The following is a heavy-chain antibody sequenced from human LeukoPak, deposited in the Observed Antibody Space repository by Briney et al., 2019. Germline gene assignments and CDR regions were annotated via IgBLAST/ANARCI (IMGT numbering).Heavy chain of an antibody. Sequence: PGGSLRLSCAASGFTFSSYSMNWARQAPGEWREWVSSISSSSSYIYYADSVKGRFTICRDNAKNSLYLQMNSLRAEDTTVYYCARDLNHYYMDVWGKGTTVTVSS. V-gene: IGHV3-21*01. CDR1: GFTFSSYS. CDR2: ISSSSSYI. CDR3: ARDLNHYYMDV. J-gene: IGHJ6*03.